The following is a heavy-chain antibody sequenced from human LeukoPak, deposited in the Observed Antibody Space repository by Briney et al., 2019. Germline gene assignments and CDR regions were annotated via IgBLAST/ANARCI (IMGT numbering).Heavy chain of an antibody. J-gene: IGHJ3*02. CDR2: ISAYNGNT. D-gene: IGHD2-2*01. CDR3: ARVMTIVVVPAFSLGAFDI. CDR1: GYTFTIYG. V-gene: IGHV1-18*01. Sequence: ASVKVSCKASGYTFTIYGISWVRQAPGQGLECMGWISAYNGNTNYSQKLQGRVTMTTDKSTSTAYMEMRSLRSDDTAVYYCARVMTIVVVPAFSLGAFDIWGQGTMVTVSS.